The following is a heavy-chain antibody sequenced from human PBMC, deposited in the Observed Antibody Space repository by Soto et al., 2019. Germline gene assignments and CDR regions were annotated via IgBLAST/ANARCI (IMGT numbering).Heavy chain of an antibody. CDR3: AWDNSGRFRTDH. CDR2: IKSKGGGETK. Sequence: EVPLVESGGGLVKPGDSLRLSCAVSGLKFSDAWMNWVRQAPGKGLEWVGRIKSKGGGETKDYAAPVKGRFAISRDDSRDTLDLQMNSLKIEDTAVYYGAWDNSGRFRTDHWGQGTLVTVS. D-gene: IGHD4-4*01. CDR1: GLKFSDAW. V-gene: IGHV3-15*07. J-gene: IGHJ4*02.